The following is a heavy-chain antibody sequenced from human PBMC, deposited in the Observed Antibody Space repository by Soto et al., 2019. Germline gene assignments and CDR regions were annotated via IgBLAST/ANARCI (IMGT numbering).Heavy chain of an antibody. D-gene: IGHD2-21*02. Sequence: ESGPTLVKPTQPLTLTCTFSGFSLSTSGVGVGWIRQPPGKALEWLALIYWDDDKRYSPSLKSRLTITKDTSKNQVVLTMTNMDPVDTATYYCAHSRCGGDCLQSYSSHYYYGMDVWGQGTTVTVSS. CDR2: IYWDDDK. V-gene: IGHV2-5*02. J-gene: IGHJ6*02. CDR3: AHSRCGGDCLQSYSSHYYYGMDV. CDR1: GFSLSTSGVG.